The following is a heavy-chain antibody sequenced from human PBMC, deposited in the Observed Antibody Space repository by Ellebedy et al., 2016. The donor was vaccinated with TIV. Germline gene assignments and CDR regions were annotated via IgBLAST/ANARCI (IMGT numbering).Heavy chain of an antibody. CDR3: ATEINYFDN. J-gene: IGHJ4*02. V-gene: IGHV1-18*01. Sequence: ASVKVSCXASGYTFTNYGISWVRQAPGQGLQWMGWINPYNGFTSYAQDLQGRVTLTTDTSTSTLYMALSSLRSEDTALYFCATEINYFDNWGQGTLVTVSS. CDR1: GYTFTNYG. CDR2: INPYNGFT.